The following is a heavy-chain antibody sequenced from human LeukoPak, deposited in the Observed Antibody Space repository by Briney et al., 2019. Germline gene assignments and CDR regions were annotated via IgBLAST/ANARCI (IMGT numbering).Heavy chain of an antibody. CDR1: GYTFTSYD. J-gene: IGHJ6*02. D-gene: IGHD6-13*01. Sequence: ASVKVSCKASGYTFTSYDINWVRQATGQGLEWMGWMNPNNGNTGYAQKFQGRVTMTRNTSISTAYMELSSLRSEDTAVYYCVRGYSSSWTYYYYGMDVWGQGTTVTVSS. CDR3: VRGYSSSWTYYYYGMDV. CDR2: MNPNNGNT. V-gene: IGHV1-8*01.